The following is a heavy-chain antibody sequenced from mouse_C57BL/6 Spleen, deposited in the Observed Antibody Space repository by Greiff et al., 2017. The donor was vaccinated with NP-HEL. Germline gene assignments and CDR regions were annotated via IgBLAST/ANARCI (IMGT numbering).Heavy chain of an antibody. CDR2: ISSGSRTI. CDR1: GFTFTDYG. D-gene: IGHD2-1*01. CDR3: ASLYYDYAMDY. J-gene: IGHJ4*01. V-gene: IGHV5-17*01. Sequence: EVKLVESGGGLVKPGGSLKLSCAASGFTFTDYGMHWVRQAPEKGLGWVAYISSGSRTIYYADTVKGRFTISRDNAKNTLFLQMTSLRSEDTAMYYCASLYYDYAMDYWGQGTSVTVSS.